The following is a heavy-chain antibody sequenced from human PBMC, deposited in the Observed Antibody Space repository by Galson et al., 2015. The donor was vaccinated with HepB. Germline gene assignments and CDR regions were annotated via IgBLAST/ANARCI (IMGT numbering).Heavy chain of an antibody. CDR1: GDSVSSNSAA. CDR3: ARDGLDTSSQEVFDY. D-gene: IGHD6-6*01. V-gene: IGHV6-1*01. Sequence: CAISGDSVSSNSAAWNWIRQSPSRGLEWLGRTYYRSKWYSDYEVSVKSRVTINPDTTKNQFSLQLNSVTPEDTAVYYCARDGLDTSSQEVFDYWGQGTLVTVSS. J-gene: IGHJ4*02. CDR2: TYYRSKWYS.